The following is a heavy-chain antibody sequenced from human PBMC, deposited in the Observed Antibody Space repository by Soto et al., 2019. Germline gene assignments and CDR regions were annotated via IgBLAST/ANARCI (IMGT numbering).Heavy chain of an antibody. CDR3: ARDHGGGGISRWYGRAIAAVRQVTDY. CDR2: ISAYNGNT. D-gene: IGHD6-19*01. J-gene: IGHJ4*02. CDR1: GYTFTSYG. V-gene: IGHV1-18*01. Sequence: ASVKVSCKASGYTFTSYGISWVRQAPGQGLEWMGWISAYNGNTNYAQKLQGRVTMTTDTSTSTAYMELRSLRSDDPAVYYCARDHGGGGISRWYGRAIAAVRQVTDYWGQGTLVTVSS.